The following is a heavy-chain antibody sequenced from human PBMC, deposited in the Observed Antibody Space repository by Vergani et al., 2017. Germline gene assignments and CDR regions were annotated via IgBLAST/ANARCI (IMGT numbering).Heavy chain of an antibody. CDR3: ARVSRGSYRSAEIGGFDY. CDR1: GGSISSGGYY. J-gene: IGHJ4*02. Sequence: QVQLQESGPGLVKPSQTLSLTRTVSGGSISSGGYYWSWIRQHPGKGLEWIGYTYYSGSTYYNPSLKSRVTISVDTSKNQFSLKLSSVTAADTAVFYCARVSRGSYRSAEIGGFDYWGQGTLVTVSS. V-gene: IGHV4-31*03. CDR2: TYYSGST. D-gene: IGHD3-16*02.